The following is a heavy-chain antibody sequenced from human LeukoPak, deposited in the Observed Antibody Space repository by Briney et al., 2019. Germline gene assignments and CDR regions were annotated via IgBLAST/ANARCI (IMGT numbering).Heavy chain of an antibody. V-gene: IGHV5-51*01. CDR3: ARTYYYDSSGYYYKDVGAFDI. CDR2: IYPGDSDT. D-gene: IGHD3-22*01. J-gene: IGHJ3*02. CDR1: GYSFTSYW. Sequence: GEPLKVSCKGSGYSFTSYWIGWVRQMPGKGLEWMGIIYPGDSDTRYSPSFQGQVTISADKSISTAYLQWSSLKASDTAMYYCARTYYYDSSGYYYKDVGAFDIWGQGTMVTVSS.